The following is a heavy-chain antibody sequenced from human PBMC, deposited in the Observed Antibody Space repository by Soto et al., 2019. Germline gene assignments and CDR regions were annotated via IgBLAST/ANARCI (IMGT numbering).Heavy chain of an antibody. Sequence: ASVKVSCKASGYTFTVYYMHCVLQSPLQWLDWMGWINPNSGGTNYAQKFQGWVTMTRDTSISTAYMELSRLRSDDTAVYYCATTSMAYSSGWNDYFDYWGQGTLVTVSS. V-gene: IGHV1-2*04. J-gene: IGHJ4*02. D-gene: IGHD6-19*01. CDR1: GYTFTVYY. CDR2: INPNSGGT. CDR3: ATTSMAYSSGWNDYFDY.